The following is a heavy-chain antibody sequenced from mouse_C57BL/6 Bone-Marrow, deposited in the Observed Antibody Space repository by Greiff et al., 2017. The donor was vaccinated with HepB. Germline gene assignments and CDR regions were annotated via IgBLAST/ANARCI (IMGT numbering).Heavy chain of an antibody. CDR2: IRNKANNHAT. CDR1: GFTFSDAW. CDR3: TRGGLRSGFDY. D-gene: IGHD1-1*01. V-gene: IGHV6-6*01. J-gene: IGHJ2*01. Sequence: EVKLVESGGGLVQPGGSMKLSCAASGFTFSDAWIDWVRQSPEKGLEWVAEIRNKANNHATYYAESVKGRFTISRDDSKSSVYLQMNSLRAEDTGIYYCTRGGLRSGFDYWGQGTTLTVSS.